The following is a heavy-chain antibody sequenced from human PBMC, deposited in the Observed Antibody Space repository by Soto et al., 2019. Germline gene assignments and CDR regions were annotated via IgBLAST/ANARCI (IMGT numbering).Heavy chain of an antibody. CDR2: IYYTGST. CDR1: GGSIRSGGYY. D-gene: IGHD2-2*01. CDR3: ARASLGYCSSTSCRSNWFDP. V-gene: IGHV4-31*03. Sequence: PSETLSLTCTVSGGSIRSGGYYWTWIPQHPGKGLEWIGYIYYTGSTYYNPSLKSRVTISVDTSKNQFSLKLSSVTAADTAVYYCARASLGYCSSTSCRSNWFDPWGQGTLVTVSS. J-gene: IGHJ5*02.